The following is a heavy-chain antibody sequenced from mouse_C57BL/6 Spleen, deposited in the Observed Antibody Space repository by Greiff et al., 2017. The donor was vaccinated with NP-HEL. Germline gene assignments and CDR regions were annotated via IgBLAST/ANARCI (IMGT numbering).Heavy chain of an antibody. J-gene: IGHJ4*01. CDR2: FYPGSGSI. D-gene: IGHD2-5*01. Sequence: QVQLQQSGAELVKPGASVKLSCKASGYTFTEYTIHWVKQRSGQGLEWIGWFYPGSGSIEYNEQFKDKATLTADKSSSTVYMELSRLTSEDFAVYFCARHEAYSNSPYAMDYWGQGTSGTVSS. CDR1: GYTFTEYT. CDR3: ARHEAYSNSPYAMDY. V-gene: IGHV1-62-2*01.